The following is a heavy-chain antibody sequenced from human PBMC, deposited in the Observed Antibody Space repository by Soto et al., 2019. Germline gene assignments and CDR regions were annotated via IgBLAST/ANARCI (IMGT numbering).Heavy chain of an antibody. CDR3: ANRPGARDDYYDI. J-gene: IGHJ3*02. D-gene: IGHD3-16*01. V-gene: IGHV4-39*01. Sequence: QLQLQESGPGLVKPSETLSLTCTVSGDSISSSHYYWDWIRQPPGKGLEWIGSIYYSGSTYYNPSLKSRVTISVDTSKNQFSLILSSVTAADTSVYYCANRPGARDDYYDIWGQGTMVTVS. CDR1: GDSISSSHYY. CDR2: IYYSGST.